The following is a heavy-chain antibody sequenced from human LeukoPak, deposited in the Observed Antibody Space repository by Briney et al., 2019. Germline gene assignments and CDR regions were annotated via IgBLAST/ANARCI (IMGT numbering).Heavy chain of an antibody. CDR3: ATDLYSRSPDY. Sequence: PGGSLRLSCAASGFTFTNVVMSWVRQAPGRGLEWVSAISASGTSTYYAASVKGRFTVSRDNSKNTLFLQMNSLRAEDTAVYYCATDLYSRSPDYWGQGTLVTVSS. V-gene: IGHV3-23*01. J-gene: IGHJ4*02. D-gene: IGHD6-6*01. CDR2: ISASGTST. CDR1: GFTFTNVV.